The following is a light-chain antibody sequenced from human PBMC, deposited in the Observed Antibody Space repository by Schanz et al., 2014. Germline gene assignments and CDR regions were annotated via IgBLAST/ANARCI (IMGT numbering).Light chain of an antibody. CDR2: SNN. CDR1: SSNIGSNT. Sequence: QSVLTQPPSASGPPGQRVTISCSGSSSNIGSNTVNWYQQLPGTAPKLLIYSNNQRPSGVPDRFSGSKSGTSASLAISGLQAEDEADYYCSAYVQGRNFVAFGGGTKLTVL. V-gene: IGLV1-44*01. J-gene: IGLJ2*01. CDR3: SAYVQGRNFVA.